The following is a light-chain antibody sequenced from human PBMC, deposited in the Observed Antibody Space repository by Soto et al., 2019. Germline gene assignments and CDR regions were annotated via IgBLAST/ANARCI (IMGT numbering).Light chain of an antibody. Sequence: QSALTQPASVSGSPGQSITISCTGTTSDVGGYNYVSWYQHHPGKAPKLMIFEVSHRPSGVSNRFSGSKSGNMASLTISGLQSEDEADYYCASYTTSNTLLIGGGTKVTVL. CDR1: TSDVGGYNY. CDR3: ASYTTSNTLL. V-gene: IGLV2-14*01. CDR2: EVS. J-gene: IGLJ2*01.